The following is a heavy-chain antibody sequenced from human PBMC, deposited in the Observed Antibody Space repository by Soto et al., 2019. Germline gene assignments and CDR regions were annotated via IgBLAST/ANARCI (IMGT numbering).Heavy chain of an antibody. CDR1: GYTFTGYY. Sequence: EASVKVSCKASGYTFTGYYMHWVRQAPGQGLEWMGWINPNSGGTNYAQKFQGWVTMTRDTSISTAYMELSRLRSDDTAVYYCARLNYDILTGSRQTDAFDIWGQGTMVTVSS. CDR2: INPNSGGT. D-gene: IGHD3-9*01. V-gene: IGHV1-2*04. CDR3: ARLNYDILTGSRQTDAFDI. J-gene: IGHJ3*02.